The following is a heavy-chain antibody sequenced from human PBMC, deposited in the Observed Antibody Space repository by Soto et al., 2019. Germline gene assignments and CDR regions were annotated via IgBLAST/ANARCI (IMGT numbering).Heavy chain of an antibody. V-gene: IGHV1-18*01. J-gene: IGHJ4*02. CDR2: ISAYNGNT. CDR1: GYTFTSYG. Sequence: GASVKVSCKASGYTFTSYGISWVRQAPGQGLEWMGWISAYNGNTNYAQKLQGRVTMTTDTSTSTAYMELRSLRSDDTAVYYCARDRLRSGSYPRTVYWGQGTLVTVSS. D-gene: IGHD1-26*01. CDR3: ARDRLRSGSYPRTVY.